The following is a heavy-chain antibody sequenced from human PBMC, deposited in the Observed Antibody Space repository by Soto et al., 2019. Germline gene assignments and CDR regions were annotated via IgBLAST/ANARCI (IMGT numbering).Heavy chain of an antibody. D-gene: IGHD4-17*01. CDR2: ISAYNGNT. J-gene: IGHJ4*02. Sequence: GASVKVSSKASGYTFTSYGISWVRQAPGQGLEWMGWISAYNGNTNYAQKLQGRVTMTTDTSTSTAYMELRSLRSDDTAVYYGSRDLHGDPYYWGQGTLVTVSS. CDR3: SRDLHGDPYY. CDR1: GYTFTSYG. V-gene: IGHV1-18*01.